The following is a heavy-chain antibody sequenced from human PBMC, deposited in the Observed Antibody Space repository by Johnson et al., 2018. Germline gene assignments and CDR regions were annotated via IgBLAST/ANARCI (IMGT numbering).Heavy chain of an antibody. J-gene: IGHJ6*02. CDR2: IYNNGNT. D-gene: IGHD6-19*01. CDR3: ARDHSIAVADMVYYYGMDV. CDR1: GASISSHF. Sequence: QVQLQESGPGLVRPSETLSLTCAVSGASISSHFWSWIRQPPGKGLEWIGYIYNNGNTNYNPSLKSRVTISVDTSKNKFSLNLTSVTAAYTAVYFCARDHSIAVADMVYYYGMDVWCQGTTVTVSS. V-gene: IGHV4-59*11.